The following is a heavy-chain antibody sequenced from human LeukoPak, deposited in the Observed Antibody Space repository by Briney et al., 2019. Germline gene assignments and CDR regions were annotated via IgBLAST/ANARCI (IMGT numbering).Heavy chain of an antibody. CDR3: TKRLSLRFDAFDI. V-gene: IGHV3-48*04. J-gene: IGHJ3*02. D-gene: IGHD3-3*01. Sequence: PGGSLRLSCAASGFTFSSYSMNWVRQAPGKGLEWVSYISSSSSTIYYADSVKGRFTISRDNAKNSLYLQMNSLRAEDTAIYYCTKRLSLRFDAFDIWAQGQLSPSLQ. CDR1: GFTFSSYS. CDR2: ISSSSSTI.